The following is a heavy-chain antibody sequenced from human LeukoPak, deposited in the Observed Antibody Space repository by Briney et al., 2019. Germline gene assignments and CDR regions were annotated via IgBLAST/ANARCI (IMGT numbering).Heavy chain of an antibody. CDR1: GFTFSNHW. CDR2: ISGDGTDI. D-gene: IGHD3-22*01. CDR3: VRVRYDTSGYRTFDY. J-gene: IGHJ4*02. Sequence: GGSLRLSCAASGFTFSNHWIHWVRHPPEKGLVWVSRISGDGTDIDYADPVKGRFIISRDNAKNTLYLEMKSLRTEDTAVYYCVRVRYDTSGYRTFDYWGQGTLVTVSS. V-gene: IGHV3-74*01.